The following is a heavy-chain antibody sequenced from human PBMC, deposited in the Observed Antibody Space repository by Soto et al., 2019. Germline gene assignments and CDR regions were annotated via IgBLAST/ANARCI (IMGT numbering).Heavy chain of an antibody. D-gene: IGHD2-2*01. CDR1: RFHFRYYL. Sequence: PGGSLRLSCAASRFHFRYYLIHWVRHTASRPRHWVASMSYDGTTGYYADPGRGRITVSRDKSKRTLSLQMNSLRPEDTAVYYCARVRLSISVNDALDVCGRGTTVTV. CDR3: ARVRLSISVNDALDV. V-gene: IGHV3-30*14. J-gene: IGHJ3*01. CDR2: MSYDGTTG.